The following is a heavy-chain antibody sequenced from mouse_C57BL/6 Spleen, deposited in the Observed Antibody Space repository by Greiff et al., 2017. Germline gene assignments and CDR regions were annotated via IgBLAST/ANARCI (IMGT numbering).Heavy chain of an antibody. J-gene: IGHJ2*01. V-gene: IGHV1-72*01. CDR1: GYTFTSYW. CDR2: IDPNSGGT. Sequence: QVQLQQPGAELVKPGASVKLSCKASGYTFTSYWLHWVKQRPGRGLEWIGRIDPNSGGTKYNEKFKSKATLTVDKPSSTAYMQLSSLTSEDSAAYYCARDKTGTAYYFDYWGQGTTLTVSS. CDR3: ARDKTGTAYYFDY. D-gene: IGHD4-1*01.